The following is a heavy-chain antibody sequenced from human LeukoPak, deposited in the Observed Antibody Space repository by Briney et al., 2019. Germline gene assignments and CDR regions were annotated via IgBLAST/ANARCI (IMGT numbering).Heavy chain of an antibody. CDR2: ISSSGSTI. CDR1: GFTVSSNY. CDR3: AKTPYYYDSSGFQEYYFDY. D-gene: IGHD3-22*01. J-gene: IGHJ4*02. Sequence: GGSLRLSCAASGFTVSSNYMSWIRQAPGKGLEWVSYISSSGSTIYYADSVKGRFTISRDNAKNSLYLQMNSLRAEDTAVYYCAKTPYYYDSSGFQEYYFDYWGQGTLVTVSS. V-gene: IGHV3-11*01.